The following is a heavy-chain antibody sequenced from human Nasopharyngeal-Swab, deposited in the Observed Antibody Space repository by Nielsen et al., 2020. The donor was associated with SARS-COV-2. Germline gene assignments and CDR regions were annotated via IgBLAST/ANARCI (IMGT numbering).Heavy chain of an antibody. D-gene: IGHD2-15*01. J-gene: IGHJ4*02. CDR3: ARGPVVADSDY. Sequence: GESLKISCAASGFTFSSYAMSWVRQAPGKGLEWVSYISSSGSTIYYADSVKGRFTISRDNAKNSLYLQMNSLRAEDTAVYYCARGPVVADSDYWGQGTLVTVSS. V-gene: IGHV3-48*04. CDR1: GFTFSSYA. CDR2: ISSSGSTI.